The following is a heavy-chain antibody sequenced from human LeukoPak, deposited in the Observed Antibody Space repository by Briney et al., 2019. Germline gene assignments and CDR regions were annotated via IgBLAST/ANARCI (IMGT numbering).Heavy chain of an antibody. Sequence: PGGSLRLSCSAAGFTFSYYIMHWVRQAPGKGLETVSAITGNGDVPYYGDSVKGGFTISRDNSKNTLYLQMSSLRTEDTAMYYCARRDDNIAYDYWGQGTLVTASS. CDR3: ARRDDNIAYDY. D-gene: IGHD5-24*01. CDR2: ITGNGDVP. J-gene: IGHJ4*02. V-gene: IGHV3-64D*09. CDR1: GFTFSYYI.